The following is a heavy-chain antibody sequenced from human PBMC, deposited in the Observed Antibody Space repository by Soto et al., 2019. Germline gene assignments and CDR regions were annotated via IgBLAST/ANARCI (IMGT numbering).Heavy chain of an antibody. V-gene: IGHV1-3*01. CDR3: ARGPLAVAGARGPNWFDP. CDR1: GYTFTSYA. D-gene: IGHD6-19*01. CDR2: INAGNGNT. Sequence: QVQLVQSGAEVKKPGASVKVSCKASGYTFTSYAMHWVRQAPGQRLEWMGWINAGNGNTKYSQKFQGRVTITRDTSASTAYMELSSLRSEDTAVYYCARGPLAVAGARGPNWFDPWGQGTLVTVSS. J-gene: IGHJ5*02.